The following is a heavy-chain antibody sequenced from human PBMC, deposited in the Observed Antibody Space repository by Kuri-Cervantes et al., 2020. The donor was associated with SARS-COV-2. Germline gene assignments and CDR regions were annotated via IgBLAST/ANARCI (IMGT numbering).Heavy chain of an antibody. CDR2: ISSNGGST. CDR3: VKSSYGGSSSWPDY. V-gene: IGHV3-64D*06. J-gene: IGHJ4*02. CDR1: GFTFSSYA. Sequence: GESLKISCSASGFTFSSYAMHWVRQAPGKGLEYVSAISSNGGSTYYADSAKGRFTISRDNSKNTLYLQMSSLRAEDTAVYYCVKSSYGGSSSWPDYWGQGTLVTVSS. D-gene: IGHD6-13*01.